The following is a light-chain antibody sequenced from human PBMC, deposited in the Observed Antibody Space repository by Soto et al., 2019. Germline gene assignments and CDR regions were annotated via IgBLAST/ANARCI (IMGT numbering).Light chain of an antibody. J-gene: IGLJ3*02. Sequence: QSALTQPASVSGSPGQSITISCTGTSSDIGGYNYVSWYQQHPGKAPKLMIYAVTNRPSGVSIRFSGSKSGNTASLTISGLQSEDEADYYCSSYTTRSTWVFGGGTMLTVL. CDR3: SSYTTRSTWV. CDR2: AVT. V-gene: IGLV2-14*01. CDR1: SSDIGGYNY.